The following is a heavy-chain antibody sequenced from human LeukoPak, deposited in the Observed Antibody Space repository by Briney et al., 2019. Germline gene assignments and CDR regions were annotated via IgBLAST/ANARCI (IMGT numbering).Heavy chain of an antibody. CDR3: ARGMSATSGYLELEY. CDR2: ISGSGGNT. CDR1: GFTFSSYA. V-gene: IGHV3-23*01. J-gene: IGHJ4*02. D-gene: IGHD3-22*01. Sequence: GGSLRLSCAASGFTFSSYAMSWVRQSPGKGLEGVSAISGSGGNTYSADSVKGRCTISRDNSLQTLFLHMNSLRAEDTAVYYCARGMSATSGYLELEYWGQGALVTVST.